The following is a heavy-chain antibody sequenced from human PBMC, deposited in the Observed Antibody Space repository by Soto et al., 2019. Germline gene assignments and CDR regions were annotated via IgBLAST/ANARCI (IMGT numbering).Heavy chain of an antibody. Sequence: GGSLRLSCSASGFTFSSYGMHWVRQAPGKGLEWVAVIWYDGSNKYYADSVKGRFTISRDNSKNTLYLQMNSLRAEDTAVYYCARDADYYDFWSGYYSLQRFYYYYGMDVWGQGTTVTVSS. D-gene: IGHD3-3*01. J-gene: IGHJ6*02. CDR3: ARDADYYDFWSGYYSLQRFYYYYGMDV. CDR2: IWYDGSNK. V-gene: IGHV3-33*01. CDR1: GFTFSSYG.